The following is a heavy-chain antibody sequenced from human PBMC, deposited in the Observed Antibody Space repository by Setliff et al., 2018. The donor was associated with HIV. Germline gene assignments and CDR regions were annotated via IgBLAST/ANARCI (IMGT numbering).Heavy chain of an antibody. V-gene: IGHV4-59*01. D-gene: IGHD6-13*01. Sequence: TLSLTCTVSGGSISGYYWSWIRQPPGKGLEWIGYITYSGSTKYNPSLKSRVTISIDTSKNQFSLKLSSVTPADTAVYYCASYAPYTSSWNAAAFDIWGQGTMVTVSS. CDR2: ITYSGST. J-gene: IGHJ3*02. CDR1: GGSISGYY. CDR3: ASYAPYTSSWNAAAFDI.